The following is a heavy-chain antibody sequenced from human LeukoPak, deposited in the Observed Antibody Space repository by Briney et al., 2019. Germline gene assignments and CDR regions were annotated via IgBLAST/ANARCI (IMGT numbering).Heavy chain of an antibody. D-gene: IGHD3-9*01. J-gene: IGHJ4*02. Sequence: GGSLRLSCAASGFTFSSYAMSWVRQAPGKGLEWVSAISGSGGSTYYADSVKGRFTISRDNSKNMLYLQMNSLRAEDTAVYYRAKGTHALLRYFDWLSFDYWGQGTLVTVSS. CDR1: GFTFSSYA. CDR2: ISGSGGST. CDR3: AKGTHALLRYFDWLSFDY. V-gene: IGHV3-23*01.